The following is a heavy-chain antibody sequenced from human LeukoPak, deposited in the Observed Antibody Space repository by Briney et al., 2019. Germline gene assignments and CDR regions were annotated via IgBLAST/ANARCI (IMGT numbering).Heavy chain of an antibody. CDR1: GGSISSSSYY. V-gene: IGHV4-39*07. CDR3: ARVSGITMIVVVIEDACDI. D-gene: IGHD3-22*01. J-gene: IGHJ3*02. Sequence: SGTLSLTCTVSGGSISSSSYYWGWIRQPPGKGLEWIGSIYYSGSTYFNPSLKSRVTISVDTSKNQFSLKLSSVTAADTVVYYCARVSGITMIVVVIEDACDIWGQGTMVTVSS. CDR2: IYYSGST.